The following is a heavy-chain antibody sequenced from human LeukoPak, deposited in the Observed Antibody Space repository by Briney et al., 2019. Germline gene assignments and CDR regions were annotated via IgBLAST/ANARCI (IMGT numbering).Heavy chain of an antibody. D-gene: IGHD3-10*01. CDR2: IRFSGNT. V-gene: IGHV4-59*01. Sequence: SETLSLTCTVSGASITPYYWSWIRHSPGKGLEWIGSIRFSGNTNYNPSLNSRVTISLDTPKNQFSLKLTSVTAADTALYYCARGQRYYFRAVGDWGLGTLVTVSS. CDR3: ARGQRYYFRAVGD. CDR1: GASITPYY. J-gene: IGHJ4*02.